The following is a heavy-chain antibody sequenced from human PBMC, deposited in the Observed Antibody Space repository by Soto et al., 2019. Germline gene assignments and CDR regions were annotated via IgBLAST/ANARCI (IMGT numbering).Heavy chain of an antibody. V-gene: IGHV3-23*01. Sequence: GGSLRLSCAASGFTFRNFAMTWVRQAPGKGLEWVSGISGGGGSIHYVDSVKGRFTISRDNSKNTLYLQMNSLRGEDAAVYYCAKGKSSNYVSHAFDVWGQGTMVTVSS. CDR2: ISGGGGSI. D-gene: IGHD3-10*02. CDR1: GFTFRNFA. CDR3: AKGKSSNYVSHAFDV. J-gene: IGHJ3*01.